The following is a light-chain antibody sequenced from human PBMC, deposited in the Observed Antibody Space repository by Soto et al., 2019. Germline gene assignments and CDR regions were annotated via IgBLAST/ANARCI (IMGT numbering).Light chain of an antibody. CDR2: KAS. V-gene: IGKV1-5*03. CDR3: QQYSYYAT. CDR1: QSISSW. Sequence: DIQMTQSPSTLSASVGDRVTITCRASQSISSWLAWYQQKPGRAPKLLIYKASSLESGVPSRFSGSGSGTEFTLTVTSLQPEDFATYYCQQYSYYATFGQGTKVDIK. J-gene: IGKJ1*01.